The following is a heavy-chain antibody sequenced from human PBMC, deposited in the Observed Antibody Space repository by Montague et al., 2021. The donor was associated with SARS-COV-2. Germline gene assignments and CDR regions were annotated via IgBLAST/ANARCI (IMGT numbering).Heavy chain of an antibody. D-gene: IGHD1-1*01. CDR1: GGSFSDYY. CDR2: INYGGST. V-gene: IGHV4-34*01. J-gene: IGHJ4*02. CDR3: ARGAPGY. Sequence: SETLSLTCAVYGGSFSDYYWTWIRQSPGGGLEWIGQINYGGSTKYNPSLRSRVTISIDTSKNQFSLKVTSVTAADTAVYYCARGAPGYWGQGTLVTVSS.